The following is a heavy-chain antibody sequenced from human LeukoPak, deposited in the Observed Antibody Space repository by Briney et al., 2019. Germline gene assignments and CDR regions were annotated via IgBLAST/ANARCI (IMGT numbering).Heavy chain of an antibody. D-gene: IGHD2-15*01. CDR1: GYTFTGYY. CDR3: ARGVVICSGGSCRRGWFDP. J-gene: IGHJ5*02. Sequence: GASVKVSCKASGYTFTGYYMHWVRQAPGQGLEWMGWINPNSGGTNYAQKFQGRVTMTRDTSINTAYMELSSLRSEDTAVYYCARGVVICSGGSCRRGWFDPWGQGTLVTVSS. CDR2: INPNSGGT. V-gene: IGHV1-2*02.